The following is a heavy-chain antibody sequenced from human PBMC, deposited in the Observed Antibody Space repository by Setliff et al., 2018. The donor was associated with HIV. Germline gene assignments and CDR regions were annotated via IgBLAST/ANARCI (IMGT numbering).Heavy chain of an antibody. D-gene: IGHD3-10*01. Sequence: GASVKVSCKASGYRFISYGINWVRQAPGQGLEWMGWISGYNANTKYAQNVQGRVTMTTDTSTSTDYMELRSLRSDDTAVYYCARDDHYYDSGSLYSDWYFDLWGRGTLVTVS. CDR2: ISGYNANT. V-gene: IGHV1-18*01. CDR3: ARDDHYYDSGSLYSDWYFDL. J-gene: IGHJ2*01. CDR1: GYRFISYG.